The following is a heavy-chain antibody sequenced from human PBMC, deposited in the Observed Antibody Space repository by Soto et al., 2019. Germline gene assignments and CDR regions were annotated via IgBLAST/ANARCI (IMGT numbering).Heavy chain of an antibody. CDR2: ISSTSHYT. Sequence: PGGSLRLSCAASGFTFSDSFMSWIRQAPGKGPEWVSYISSTSHYTNYADSVKGRFTISRDNTKNSLYLQMNSLRAEDTAIYYCARVERNWFVPWGQGTLVTVFS. J-gene: IGHJ5*02. CDR3: ARVERNWFVP. CDR1: GFTFSDSF. V-gene: IGHV3-11*05.